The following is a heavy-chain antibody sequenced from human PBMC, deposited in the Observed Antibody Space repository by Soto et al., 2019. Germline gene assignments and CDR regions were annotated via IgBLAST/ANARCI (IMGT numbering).Heavy chain of an antibody. V-gene: IGHV3-23*01. CDR1: GFTFSSYA. Sequence: GGSLRLSCAASGFTFSSYAMSWVRQAPGKGLEWVLAISGSGGSTYYADSVKGWFTISRDNSKNTLYLQMNSLRAQDTAVYYCARSQWGVAGTHPMDVCVQVTTVTVSS. D-gene: IGHD2-15*01. CDR3: ARSQWGVAGTHPMDV. J-gene: IGHJ6*02. CDR2: ISGSGGST.